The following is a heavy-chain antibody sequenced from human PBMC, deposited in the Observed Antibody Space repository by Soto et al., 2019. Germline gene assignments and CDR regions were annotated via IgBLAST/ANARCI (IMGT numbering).Heavy chain of an antibody. V-gene: IGHV3-9*01. Sequence: EVQLVESGGGLVQPGRSLRLSCAASGFTFDDYAMHWVRQAPEKGLEWVSGISWNSGSIGYADSVKGRFTISRDNAKNSLYLQMNSLRAEDTALYYCAKDIGSSSWYLYFDYWGQGTLVTVSS. CDR3: AKDIGSSSWYLYFDY. D-gene: IGHD6-13*01. J-gene: IGHJ4*02. CDR2: ISWNSGSI. CDR1: GFTFDDYA.